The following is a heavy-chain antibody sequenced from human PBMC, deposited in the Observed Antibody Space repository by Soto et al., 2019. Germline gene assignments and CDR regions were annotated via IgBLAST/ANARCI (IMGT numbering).Heavy chain of an antibody. CDR3: ARDLVAASSFNYYYYGMDV. J-gene: IGHJ6*02. V-gene: IGHV3-74*01. CDR2: INSDGSST. CDR1: GFTFSSYW. D-gene: IGHD6-6*01. Sequence: GGSLRLSCAASGFTFSSYWMHWVRQAPGKGLVWVSRINSDGSSTSYADSVKGRFTISRDNAKNTLYLQMNSLRAEDTAVYYYARDLVAASSFNYYYYGMDVWGQGTTVTVSS.